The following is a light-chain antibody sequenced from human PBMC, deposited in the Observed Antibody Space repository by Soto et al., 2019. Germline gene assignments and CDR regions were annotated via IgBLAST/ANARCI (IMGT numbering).Light chain of an antibody. J-gene: IGLJ1*01. CDR2: EVT. Sequence: QSVLTQPPPASGSPGQSVTISCTGTSSDVGAYDYVSWYQQHPGEAPKLMIYEVTKRPSGVPDRFSGSKSANTASLTVSGLHAEDEADYYCSSFANTNNFVFGTGTKVTVL. CDR1: SSDVGAYDY. V-gene: IGLV2-8*01. CDR3: SSFANTNNFV.